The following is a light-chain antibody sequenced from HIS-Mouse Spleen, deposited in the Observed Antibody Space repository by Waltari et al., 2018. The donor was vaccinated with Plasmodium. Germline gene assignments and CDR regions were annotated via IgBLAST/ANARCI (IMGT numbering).Light chain of an antibody. Sequence: IVMTQSPATPSASPGERATLSCRASQSVSSNLAWYQQKPGQAPRLLIYGASTRATGIPARFSGSGSGTEFTLTISSLQSEDFAVYYCQQYNNWSFTFGPGTKVDIK. V-gene: IGKV3-15*01. CDR1: QSVSSN. CDR2: GAS. J-gene: IGKJ3*01. CDR3: QQYNNWSFT.